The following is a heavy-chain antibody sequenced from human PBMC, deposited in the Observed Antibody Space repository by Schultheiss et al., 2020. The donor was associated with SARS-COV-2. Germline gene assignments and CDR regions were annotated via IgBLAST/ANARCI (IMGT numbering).Heavy chain of an antibody. CDR1: GGTFSSYA. CDR3: ARGFYDILTGTKYYFDY. Sequence: SVKVSCKASGGTFSSYAISWVRQAPGQGLEWMGGIIPIFGTANYAQKFQGRVTITADESTSTAYMELSSLRSEDTAVYYCARGFYDILTGTKYYFDYWGQGTLVTVSS. CDR2: IIPIFGTA. D-gene: IGHD3-9*01. V-gene: IGHV1-69*13. J-gene: IGHJ4*02.